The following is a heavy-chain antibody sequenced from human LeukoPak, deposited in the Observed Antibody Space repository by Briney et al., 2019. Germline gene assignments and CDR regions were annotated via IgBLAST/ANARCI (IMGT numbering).Heavy chain of an antibody. Sequence: SETLSLTCAVYGGSFSGYYWSWIRQPPGKGLEWIGEINHSGSTNYNPSLKSRVTISVDTSKHQFSLKLSSVTAADTAVYYCARRTRGYSYGPYYYGMDVWGQGTTVTVSS. CDR1: GGSFSGYY. CDR3: ARRTRGYSYGPYYYGMDV. J-gene: IGHJ6*02. V-gene: IGHV4-34*01. CDR2: INHSGST. D-gene: IGHD5-18*01.